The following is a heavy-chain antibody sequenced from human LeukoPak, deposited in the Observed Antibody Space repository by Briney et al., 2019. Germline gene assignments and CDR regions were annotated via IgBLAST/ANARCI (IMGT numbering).Heavy chain of an antibody. D-gene: IGHD5-18*01. CDR3: ARGYGTFDF. CDR2: VSYTGTT. CDR1: GGSISSSGYS. Sequence: PSETLSLTCTVSGGSISSSGYSWAWIWQPPGKGLEWIGSVSYTGTTYYNPSLRSRATISVDTSKNQFSLKLNSVTAADTAVYYCARGYGTFDFWGQGILVTVSS. J-gene: IGHJ4*02. V-gene: IGHV4-39*07.